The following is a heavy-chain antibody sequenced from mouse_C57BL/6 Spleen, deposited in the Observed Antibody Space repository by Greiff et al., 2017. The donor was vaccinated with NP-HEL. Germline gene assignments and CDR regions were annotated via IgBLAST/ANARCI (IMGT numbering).Heavy chain of an antibody. CDR1: GYTFTSYW. CDR3: ARGGYYGYFDV. D-gene: IGHD2-2*01. Sequence: QVQLQQPGAELVMPGASVKLSCKASGYTFTSYWMHWVKQRPGQGLEWIGEIDPSDSYTNYNQKFKGKSTLTVDKSSSTAYMQLSSLTSEDSAVYYWARGGYYGYFDVWGTGTTVTVSS. CDR2: IDPSDSYT. J-gene: IGHJ1*03. V-gene: IGHV1-69*01.